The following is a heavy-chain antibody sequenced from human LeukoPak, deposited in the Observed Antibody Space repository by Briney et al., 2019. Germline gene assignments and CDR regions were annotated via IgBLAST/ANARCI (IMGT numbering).Heavy chain of an antibody. CDR2: INPNSGGT. Sequence: ASVKVSCKASGYTFTGYYMHWVRQAPGQGLEWMGWINPNSGGTNYAQKFQGRVTMTRDKSISTVYMELSRLRSDDTAVYYCARRYGSGSLDYWGQGTLVTVSS. V-gene: IGHV1-2*02. CDR3: ARRYGSGSLDY. D-gene: IGHD3-10*01. J-gene: IGHJ4*02. CDR1: GYTFTGYY.